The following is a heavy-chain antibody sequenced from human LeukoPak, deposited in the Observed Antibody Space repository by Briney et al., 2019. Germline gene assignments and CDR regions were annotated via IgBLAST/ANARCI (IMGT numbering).Heavy chain of an antibody. V-gene: IGHV1-2*06. CDR3: ARGGYSYGYPDY. CDR2: INPNSGGT. CDR1: GYTFTGYY. J-gene: IGHJ4*02. D-gene: IGHD5-18*01. Sequence: ASVKVSCKASGYTFTGYYMHWVRQAPGQGLEWMGRINPNSGGTNYAQKFQGRVTMTRDTSIRTAYMELSRLRSDDTAVYYCARGGYSYGYPDYWGQGTLVTVSS.